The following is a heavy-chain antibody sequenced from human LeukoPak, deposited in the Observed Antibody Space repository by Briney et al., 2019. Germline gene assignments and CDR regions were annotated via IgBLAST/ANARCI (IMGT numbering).Heavy chain of an antibody. Sequence: ASVKVSCKASGYTFTSYGISWVRQAPGQGLEWMGWISAYNGKTNYAQKLQGRVTMTTDTSTSTAYMELRSLRSDDTAVYYCARVEDIVVVPAAIASRDPPPRVAFDIWGQGTMVTVSS. J-gene: IGHJ3*02. V-gene: IGHV1-18*01. CDR1: GYTFTSYG. CDR3: ARVEDIVVVPAAIASRDPPPRVAFDI. D-gene: IGHD2-2*01. CDR2: ISAYNGKT.